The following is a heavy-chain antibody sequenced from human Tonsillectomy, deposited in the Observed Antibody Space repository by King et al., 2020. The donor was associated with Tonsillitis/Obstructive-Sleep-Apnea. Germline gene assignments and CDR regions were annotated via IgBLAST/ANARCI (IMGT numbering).Heavy chain of an antibody. Sequence: VQLQQWGAGLLKPSETLSLTCAVYGGSFSGYYWSWIRQPPGTGLKWIGEIDHSGRTNYNPSLKSRVTISGDTSKTQFSLQLSSVTAADTAVYYCAREITTDAFDIWGQGTMVTVSS. V-gene: IGHV4-34*01. CDR1: GGSFSGYY. J-gene: IGHJ3*02. CDR3: AREITTDAFDI. CDR2: IDHSGRT. D-gene: IGHD3-3*01.